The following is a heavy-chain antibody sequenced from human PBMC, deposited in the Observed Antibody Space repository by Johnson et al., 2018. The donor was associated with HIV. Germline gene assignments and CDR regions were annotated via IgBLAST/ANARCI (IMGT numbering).Heavy chain of an antibody. CDR3: TRVPRKGVTPDAFDS. Sequence: VQLVESGGGLVQPGGSLKLSCAASGFTFSGSAMHWVRQASGKGLEWVGRVRSKTNNYATAYAASVKGRFTISRDDSKSIAYLQMNSLKTEDTAVYYGTRVPRKGVTPDAFDSWGQGTLVTVSA. D-gene: IGHD3-3*01. CDR1: GFTFSGSA. CDR2: VRSKTNNYAT. V-gene: IGHV3-73*01. J-gene: IGHJ3*02.